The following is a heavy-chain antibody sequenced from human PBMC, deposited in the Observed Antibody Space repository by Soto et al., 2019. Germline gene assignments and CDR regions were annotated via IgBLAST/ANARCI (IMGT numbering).Heavy chain of an antibody. Sequence: GGSLRLSCAASGFTFYSSAMSWVRQAPGKGLEWVSAISTTGGNTLYADSVKGRFTISRDNSKNTLYLQMNSLRAEDTAIYYCAKPSGGSYPESRVFDSWGQGTRVTVSS. D-gene: IGHD1-26*01. V-gene: IGHV3-23*01. CDR2: ISTTGGNT. J-gene: IGHJ4*02. CDR1: GFTFYSSA. CDR3: AKPSGGSYPESRVFDS.